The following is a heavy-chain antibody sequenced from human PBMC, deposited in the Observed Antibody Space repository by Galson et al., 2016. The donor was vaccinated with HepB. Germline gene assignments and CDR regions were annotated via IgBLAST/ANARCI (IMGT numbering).Heavy chain of an antibody. Sequence: SLRLSCAASGFSFSDSYMNWVRQAPGKRPEWVSYISGGGNAISYADSVRGRFTISRDNAKNSLYLQMNSLRAEDTAVYYCARGRDYDTLTGYSFSPIDYWGRGTLVTVSS. J-gene: IGHJ4*02. CDR1: GFSFSDSY. V-gene: IGHV3-11*01. CDR2: ISGGGNAI. D-gene: IGHD3-9*01. CDR3: ARGRDYDTLTGYSFSPIDY.